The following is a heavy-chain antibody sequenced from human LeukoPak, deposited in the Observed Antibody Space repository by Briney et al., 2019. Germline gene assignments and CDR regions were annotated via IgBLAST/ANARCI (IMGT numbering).Heavy chain of an antibody. CDR2: IWYDGSNK. Sequence: GGSLRLSCAASGLTFSSYGMHWVRQAPGKGLEWVAVIWYDGSNKYYADSVKGRFTISRDNSKNTLYLQMNSLRAEDTAVYYCARDYGSGSYYVFDYWGQGTLVTVSS. CDR3: ARDYGSGSYYVFDY. J-gene: IGHJ4*02. D-gene: IGHD3-10*01. V-gene: IGHV3-33*01. CDR1: GLTFSSYG.